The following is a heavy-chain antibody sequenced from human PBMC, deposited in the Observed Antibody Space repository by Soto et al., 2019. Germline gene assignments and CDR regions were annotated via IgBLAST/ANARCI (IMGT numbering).Heavy chain of an antibody. D-gene: IGHD2-2*02. J-gene: IGHJ6*02. CDR1: GDSVSSSSAG. CDR2: TFYRSKWYN. CDR3: ARVDYTESAYYHGMDV. V-gene: IGHV6-1*01. Sequence: SQTPSLTPVISGDSVSSSSAGWDWVSQSPSGGLEGLGRTFYRSKWYNDYAVTLKGRISINADTSKNQFSLQLNSVTPEDTAVYYCARVDYTESAYYHGMDVWGQGTTVTVSS.